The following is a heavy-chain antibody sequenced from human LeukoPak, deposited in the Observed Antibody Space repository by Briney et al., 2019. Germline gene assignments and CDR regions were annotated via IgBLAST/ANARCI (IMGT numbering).Heavy chain of an antibody. CDR3: ARPAQYCDSSGLRN. V-gene: IGHV4-59*01. J-gene: IGHJ4*02. D-gene: IGHD3-22*01. CDR1: GGSISSYY. CDR2: IYYSGST. Sequence: SETLSLTCTVSGGSISSYYWSWIRQPPGKGLEWIGYIYYSGSTNYNPSLKSRVTISVDTSKNQFSLKLSSVTAADTAVYYCARPAQYCDSSGLRNWGQGTLVTVSS.